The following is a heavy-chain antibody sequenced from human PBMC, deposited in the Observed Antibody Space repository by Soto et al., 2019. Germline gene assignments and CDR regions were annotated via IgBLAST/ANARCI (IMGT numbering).Heavy chain of an antibody. CDR1: GYTFTSYY. D-gene: IGHD5-12*01. CDR3: ARGRLRERGMDV. CDR2: INPSGGST. Sequence: RASLKVSCKASGYTFTSYYMHWVRQAPGQGLEWMGIINPSGGSTSYAQKFQGRVTMTRDTSTSTVYMELSSLRSEDTSVYYCARGRLRERGMDVWGQGTTVTVSS. J-gene: IGHJ6*02. V-gene: IGHV1-46*01.